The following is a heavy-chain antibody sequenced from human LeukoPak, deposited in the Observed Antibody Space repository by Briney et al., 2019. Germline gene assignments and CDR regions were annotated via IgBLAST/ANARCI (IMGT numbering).Heavy chain of an antibody. Sequence: GGSLRLSCAASGFTFSSYWMSWVRQAPGKGLEWVANIKQDGSKKYYVDSVKGRFTISRDNARDSLYLQMNSLRDDDTSVYFCARDASALYWGRGTLVTVSS. J-gene: IGHJ4*02. D-gene: IGHD6-19*01. CDR1: GFTFSSYW. CDR2: IKQDGSKK. CDR3: ARDASALY. V-gene: IGHV3-7*01.